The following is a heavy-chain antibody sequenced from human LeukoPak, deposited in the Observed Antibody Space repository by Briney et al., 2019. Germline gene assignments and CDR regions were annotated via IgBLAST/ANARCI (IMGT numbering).Heavy chain of an antibody. Sequence: SETLSLTCTVSDGSISSYYWSWIRQPPGKGLEWIGYIYYSGSTNYNPSLKSRVTISVDTSKNQFSLKLSSVTAADTAVYYCARDSSSLIDYWGQGTLVTVSS. D-gene: IGHD6-13*01. V-gene: IGHV4-59*01. J-gene: IGHJ4*02. CDR2: IYYSGST. CDR3: ARDSSSLIDY. CDR1: DGSISSYY.